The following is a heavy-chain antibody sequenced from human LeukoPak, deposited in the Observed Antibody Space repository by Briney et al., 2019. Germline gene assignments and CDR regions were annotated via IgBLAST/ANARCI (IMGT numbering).Heavy chain of an antibody. V-gene: IGHV3-64D*06. J-gene: IGHJ4*02. CDR1: RFSLSSYN. Sequence: GGSLRLSCSASRFSLSSYNMHWVRQAPGKGLEFVSGVSSDWGTTDYADSARDRFTISRDNSKNTLYLQMSSLRAEDTAIHYCVRGLYGLGWDYWGPGTLVTVSS. CDR3: VRGLYGLGWDY. D-gene: IGHD3-10*01. CDR2: VSSDWGTT.